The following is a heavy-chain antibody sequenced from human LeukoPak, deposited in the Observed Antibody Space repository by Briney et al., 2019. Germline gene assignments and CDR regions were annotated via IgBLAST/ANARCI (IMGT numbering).Heavy chain of an antibody. Sequence: PGGSLRLSCAASGFTVSSNYMSWVRQAPGEGLEWVSVIYGSGGTYYADSVKGRFTISRDNSKNTLYLQMNSLRAEDTAVYYCASRLFPWDYWGQGTLVTVSS. J-gene: IGHJ4*02. CDR3: ASRLFPWDY. V-gene: IGHV3-53*01. CDR1: GFTVSSNY. CDR2: IYGSGGT. D-gene: IGHD2-21*01.